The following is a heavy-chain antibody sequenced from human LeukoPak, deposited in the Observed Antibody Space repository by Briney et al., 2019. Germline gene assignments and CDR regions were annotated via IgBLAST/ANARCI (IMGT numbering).Heavy chain of an antibody. CDR1: GFTFSNAW. J-gene: IGHJ4*02. CDR3: ARVGASVGAIDY. CDR2: IKSKGDGGTT. V-gene: IGHV3-15*05. D-gene: IGHD1-26*01. Sequence: GGSLRLSCVASGFTFSNAWMNWVRQTPGKGLEWVGRIKSKGDGGTTDYAAPVKGRFTISRDDSKNTLYLQMNSLRAEDTAVYYCARVGASVGAIDYWGQGTLVTVSS.